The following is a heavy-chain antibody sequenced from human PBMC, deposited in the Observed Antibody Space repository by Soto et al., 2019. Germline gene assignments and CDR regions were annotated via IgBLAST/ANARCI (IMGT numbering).Heavy chain of an antibody. D-gene: IGHD3-10*01. J-gene: IGHJ4*02. V-gene: IGHV1-69*06. Sequence: QVQLVQSGAEVKKPGSSVKVSCKASGGTFSSLAISWVRQAPGQGLEWMGGLVPVFGTANYAQKFQDRVTITAEKSTSTSYVELSSLRSEDTAVYYCARSPGVFDYWGQGALVTVSS. CDR1: GGTFSSLA. CDR2: LVPVFGTA. CDR3: ARSPGVFDY.